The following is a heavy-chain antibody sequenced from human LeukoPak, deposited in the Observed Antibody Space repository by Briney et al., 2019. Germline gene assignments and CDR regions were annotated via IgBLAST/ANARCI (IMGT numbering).Heavy chain of an antibody. CDR2: IKQDESEK. Sequence: GGSLRLSCAASGFTFGTYWMSWVRQAPGKGLEWVAIIKQDESEKYYVDSVKGRFTISRDNAKNSLYLQMNSLRGDDTAVYYCARIGQYSSSWYFDYWGQGTLVTVSS. CDR1: GFTFGTYW. J-gene: IGHJ4*02. CDR3: ARIGQYSSSWYFDY. D-gene: IGHD6-13*01. V-gene: IGHV3-7*01.